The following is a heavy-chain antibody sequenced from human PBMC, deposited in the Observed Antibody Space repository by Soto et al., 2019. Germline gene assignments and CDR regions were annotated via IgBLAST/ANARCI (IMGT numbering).Heavy chain of an antibody. Sequence: GGSLRLSCAASGFTFSSYWMSWVRQAPGKGLEWVANIKQDGSEKYYVDSVKGRFTISRDNAKNSLYLQMNSLRAEDPAVYYCARDLGPSITMVRGVNWYFDLWGRGTLVTVSS. CDR2: IKQDGSEK. CDR3: ARDLGPSITMVRGVNWYFDL. J-gene: IGHJ2*01. D-gene: IGHD3-10*01. V-gene: IGHV3-7*03. CDR1: GFTFSSYW.